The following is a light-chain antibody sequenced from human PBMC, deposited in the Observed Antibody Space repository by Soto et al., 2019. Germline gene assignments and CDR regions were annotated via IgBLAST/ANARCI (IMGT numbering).Light chain of an antibody. CDR1: SSDVGGYNY. CDR2: EVS. Sequence: QSALTQPPSASGSPGQSVTISCTGTSSDVGGYNYVSWYQQHPGKAPKLMIYEVSKRPSGVPDRFSGSKSGNTASLTVSGLQAEDDADYYCSSYAGSYTWVFGGGTKVTVL. V-gene: IGLV2-8*01. CDR3: SSYAGSYTWV. J-gene: IGLJ3*02.